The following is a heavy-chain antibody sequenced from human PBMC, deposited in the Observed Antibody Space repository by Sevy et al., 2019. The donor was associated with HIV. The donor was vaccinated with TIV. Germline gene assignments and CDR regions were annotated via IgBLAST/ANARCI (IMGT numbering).Heavy chain of an antibody. CDR2: INHSGST. CDR3: ASHGLCSGGSCYSGYYYGMDV. CDR1: GGSFSGYY. Sequence: SETLSLTCAVYGGSFSGYYWSWIRQPPGKGLEWIGEINHSGSTNYNPSLKSRVTISVDTSKNQFSLKLSSVTAADTAVYYCASHGLCSGGSCYSGYYYGMDVWGQGTTVTVSS. J-gene: IGHJ6*02. D-gene: IGHD2-15*01. V-gene: IGHV4-34*01.